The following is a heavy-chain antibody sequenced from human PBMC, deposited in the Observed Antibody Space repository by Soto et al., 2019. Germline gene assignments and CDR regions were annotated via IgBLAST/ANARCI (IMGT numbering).Heavy chain of an antibody. Sequence: EVQLVESGGGLVQPGGSLRLSCAASGFTFSSYWMSWVRQAPGKGLEGVANIKQDGSEKYYVDSVKGRFTISRDNAKNSLYLQTNSLRAEDSAVSYCASHGSWSDRWGQGALVTVSS. CDR1: GFTFSSYW. D-gene: IGHD3-10*01. CDR3: ASHGSWSDR. V-gene: IGHV3-7*01. J-gene: IGHJ4*02. CDR2: IKQDGSEK.